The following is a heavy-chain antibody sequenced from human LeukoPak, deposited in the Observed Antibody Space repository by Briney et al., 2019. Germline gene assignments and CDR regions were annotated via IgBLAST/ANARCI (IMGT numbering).Heavy chain of an antibody. CDR1: GFTFSSYA. J-gene: IGHJ4*02. Sequence: PGGSLRLSCAASGFTFSSYAMSWVRQAPGKGLEWVSAISGSGGSTHYADSVKGRFTISRDNSKNTLYLQMNSLRAEDTAVYYCAKDLTGTTLSDFDYWGQGTLVTVSS. CDR2: ISGSGGST. D-gene: IGHD1-20*01. CDR3: AKDLTGTTLSDFDY. V-gene: IGHV3-23*01.